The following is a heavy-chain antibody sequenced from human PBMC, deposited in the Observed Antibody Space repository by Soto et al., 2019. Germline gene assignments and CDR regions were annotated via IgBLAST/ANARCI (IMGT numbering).Heavy chain of an antibody. CDR3: ARHIVVVPAAPYYFDY. CDR2: IIPIFGTA. CDR1: GGTFSSYA. D-gene: IGHD2-2*01. Sequence: ASVKVSCKASGGTFSSYAISWVRQAPGQGLEWMGGIIPIFGTANYAQKFQGRVTITADESTSTAYMELSSLRSEDTAVYYCARHIVVVPAAPYYFDYWGQGTLVTVSS. J-gene: IGHJ4*02. V-gene: IGHV1-69*13.